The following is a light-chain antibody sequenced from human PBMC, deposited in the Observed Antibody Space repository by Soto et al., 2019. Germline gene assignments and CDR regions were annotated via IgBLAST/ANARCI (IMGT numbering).Light chain of an antibody. CDR2: KAS. J-gene: IGKJ1*01. CDR3: QQYNSSPWT. Sequence: DIQMTQSPSTLSASVGDRVTITCRASQSISSGLAWYQQKPGKAPKLLIYKASSLESGVPSRFSGSGSGTELTLTISSLQPDDFATYYCQQYNSSPWTVGQGTKVEIK. CDR1: QSISSG. V-gene: IGKV1-5*03.